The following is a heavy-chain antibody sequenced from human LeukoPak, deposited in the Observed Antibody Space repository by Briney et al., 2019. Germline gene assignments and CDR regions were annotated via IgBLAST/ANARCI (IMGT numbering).Heavy chain of an antibody. D-gene: IGHD3-10*01. CDR1: GYSFINYW. Sequence: GESLKISCQVSGYSFINYWIGWVRQMPGKGLESMGITYPADSDTTYSPSFQGQVTISADKSISTVYLQWSSLKASDTATYYCARQSRDGSKTRGYYFDYWGQGTLVTVSS. CDR3: ARQSRDGSKTRGYYFDY. CDR2: TYPADSDT. J-gene: IGHJ4*02. V-gene: IGHV5-51*01.